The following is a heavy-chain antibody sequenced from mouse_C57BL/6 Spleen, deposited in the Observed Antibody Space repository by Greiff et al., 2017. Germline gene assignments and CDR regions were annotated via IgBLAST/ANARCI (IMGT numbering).Heavy chain of an antibody. Sequence: QVQLQQSGAELVKPGASVKISCKASGYDISSYWMNWVKQRPGKGLEWIGQIYPGDGDTKYNGKFKGKATMTADTSSSTAYMQLSSLTSEDSAVYFCASELWYDYWGQGTTLTVSS. D-gene: IGHD2-1*01. CDR1: GYDISSYW. CDR2: IYPGDGDT. CDR3: ASELWYDY. J-gene: IGHJ2*01. V-gene: IGHV1-80*01.